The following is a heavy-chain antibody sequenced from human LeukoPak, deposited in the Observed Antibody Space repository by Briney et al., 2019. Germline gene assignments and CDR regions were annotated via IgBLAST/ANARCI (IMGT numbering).Heavy chain of an antibody. Sequence: PSETLSLTCTVSGGSISSSSYYWGWIRQPPGKGLEWIGSIYYSGSTYYNPSLKSRVTISVDTSKNQFSLKLSSVTAADTAVYYCASGERDPFDYWGQGTLVTVSS. D-gene: IGHD3-10*01. CDR3: ASGERDPFDY. CDR1: GGSISSSSYY. J-gene: IGHJ4*02. CDR2: IYYSGST. V-gene: IGHV4-39*07.